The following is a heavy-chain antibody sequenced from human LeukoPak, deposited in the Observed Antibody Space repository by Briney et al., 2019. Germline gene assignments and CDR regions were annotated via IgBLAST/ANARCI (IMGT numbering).Heavy chain of an antibody. D-gene: IGHD2-15*01. CDR1: GFTFSNYA. CDR2: ISVSGGST. CDR3: AKETYQLAALDY. V-gene: IGHV3-23*01. J-gene: IGHJ4*02. Sequence: GGSLRHSCAASGFTFSNYAMSWVRQAPGKGLEWVSTISVSGGSTYNADSVKGRFTISRDSSKNTLYLQMNSLRAEDTAVYYCAKETYQLAALDYWGQGTLVTVSS.